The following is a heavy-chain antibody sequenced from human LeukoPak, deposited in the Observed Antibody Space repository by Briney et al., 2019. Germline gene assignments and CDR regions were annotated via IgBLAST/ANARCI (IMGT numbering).Heavy chain of an antibody. V-gene: IGHV3-23*01. CDR2: ISGSGGST. CDR3: AKDRVPLAARPLHFDY. Sequence: GGSLRLSCAASGFTFSSYGMSWVRQAPGKGLEWVSAISGSGGSTYYADSVKGRFTISRDNSKNTLYLQMNSLRAEDTAVYYCAKDRVPLAARPLHFDYWGQGTLVTVSS. CDR1: GFTFSSYG. J-gene: IGHJ4*02. D-gene: IGHD6-6*01.